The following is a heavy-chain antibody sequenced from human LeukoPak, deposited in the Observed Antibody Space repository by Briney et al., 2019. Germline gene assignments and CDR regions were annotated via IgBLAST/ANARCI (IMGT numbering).Heavy chain of an antibody. V-gene: IGHV3-23*01. CDR1: GFTFSNYA. J-gene: IGHJ4*02. CDR2: VTGSGSST. CDR3: AKGRD. Sequence: GGSPRLPCAASGFTFSNYAMSWVRQAPGKGLEWVSGVTGSGSSTYYADSVKGRFTISRDNSRNTLYLQMNSLRADDTAVYYCAKGRDWGQGTLVTVSS.